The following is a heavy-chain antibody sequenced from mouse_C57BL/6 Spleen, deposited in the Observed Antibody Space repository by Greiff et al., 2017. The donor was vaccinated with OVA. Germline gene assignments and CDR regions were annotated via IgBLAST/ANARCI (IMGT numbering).Heavy chain of an antibody. D-gene: IGHD2-1*01. J-gene: IGHJ4*01. V-gene: IGHV1-82*01. CDR2: IYPGDGDT. CDR1: GYAFSSSW. CDR3: ARLYYGKAMDY. Sequence: LEESGPELVKPGASVKISCKASGYAFSSSWMNWVKQRPGKGLEWIGRIYPGDGDTNYNGKFKGKATLTADKSSSTAYMQLSSLTSEDSAVYFCARLYYGKAMDYWGQGTSVTVSS.